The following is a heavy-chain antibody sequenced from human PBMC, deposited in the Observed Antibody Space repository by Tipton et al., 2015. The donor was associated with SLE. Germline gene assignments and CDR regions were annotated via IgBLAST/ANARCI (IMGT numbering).Heavy chain of an antibody. J-gene: IGHJ5*02. CDR3: TTAFGVGSISNWFDP. CDR1: GFTFSNAW. V-gene: IGHV3-15*01. CDR2: IKSKTDGGTT. D-gene: IGHD3-10*01. Sequence: SLRLSCAAPGFTFSNAWMSWVRQAPGKGLEWVGRIKSKTDGGTTDYAAPVKGRFTISRDDSKNTLYLQMNSLKTEDTAVYYCTTAFGVGSISNWFDPWGQGTLVTVSS.